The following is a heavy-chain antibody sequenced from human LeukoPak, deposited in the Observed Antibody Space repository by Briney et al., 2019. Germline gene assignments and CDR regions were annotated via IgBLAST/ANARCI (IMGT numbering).Heavy chain of an antibody. CDR2: IKHDESEK. D-gene: IGHD3-16*01. V-gene: IGHV3-7*01. CDR1: GFSFNSDW. J-gene: IGHJ4*02. Sequence: GGSLRLSCAASGFSFNSDWMDWVRQAPGKGLEWVANIKHDESEKNYLDSVKGRYTISRDNAQNSLYLQMNGLRVEDTAVYYCTRRLDDWGQGTLVTVSS. CDR3: TRRLDD.